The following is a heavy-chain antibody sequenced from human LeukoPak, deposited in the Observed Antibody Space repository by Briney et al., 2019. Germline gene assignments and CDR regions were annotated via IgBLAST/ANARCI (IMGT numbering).Heavy chain of an antibody. Sequence: KPSETLSLTCTVSGGSISSSSYYWGWIRQAPGKGLEWVSSIVGSSSTYYADSLKGRFIISRDNAKNSLYLQMNSLRAEDTAVYYCARIGAGSSRDYWGQGTLVTVSS. CDR1: GGSISSSSYY. J-gene: IGHJ4*02. D-gene: IGHD6-13*01. CDR2: IVGSSST. V-gene: IGHV3-69-1*01. CDR3: ARIGAGSSRDY.